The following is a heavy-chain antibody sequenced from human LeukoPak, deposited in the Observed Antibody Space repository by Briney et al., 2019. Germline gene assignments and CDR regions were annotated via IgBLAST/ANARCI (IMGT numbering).Heavy chain of an antibody. J-gene: IGHJ4*02. CDR2: IIPIFGTA. D-gene: IGHD3-9*01. Sequence: SVKISCKASGGTFSSYAISWVRQAPGQGLEWMGGIIPIFGTANYAQKFQGRVTITADESTSTAYMELSSLRSEDTAVYYCARGGHYDILTGYSSQRNYFDYWGQGTLVTVSS. V-gene: IGHV1-69*13. CDR3: ARGGHYDILTGYSSQRNYFDY. CDR1: GGTFSSYA.